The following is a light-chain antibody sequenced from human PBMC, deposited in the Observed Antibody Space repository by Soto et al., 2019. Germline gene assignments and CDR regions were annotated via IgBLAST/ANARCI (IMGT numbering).Light chain of an antibody. CDR3: SSYTSSVRV. J-gene: IGLJ3*02. V-gene: IGLV2-14*01. CDR2: DVS. CDR1: SSDVGGYNY. Sequence: QSVLTQPASVSGSPGQSITISCTGTSSDVGGYNYVSWYQQHPGKAPKLMIYDVSNRPSGVSNRFSGSKSGNTASLTISGLQAEDEADYYCSSYTSSVRVFGGWTKLTVL.